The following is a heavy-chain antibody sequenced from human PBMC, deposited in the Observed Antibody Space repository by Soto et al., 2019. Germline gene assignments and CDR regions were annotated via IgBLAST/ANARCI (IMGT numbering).Heavy chain of an antibody. V-gene: IGHV1-18*04. CDR1: GYTFTSYG. CDR3: ARWGYCSGGSCDGKSWFDP. J-gene: IGHJ5*02. D-gene: IGHD2-15*01. Sequence: QVQLVQSGAEVKKPGASVKVSCKASGYTFTSYGISWVRQAPGQGLEWMGWISAYNGNTNYAQKLQGRVTMTTDTSTSTAYMELRSLRSDDTVVYYCARWGYCSGGSCDGKSWFDPWGQGTLVTVSS. CDR2: ISAYNGNT.